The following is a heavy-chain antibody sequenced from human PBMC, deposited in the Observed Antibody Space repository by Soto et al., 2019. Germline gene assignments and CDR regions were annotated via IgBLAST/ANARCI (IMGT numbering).Heavy chain of an antibody. J-gene: IGHJ4*02. CDR3: ARDGYDYIWGSYRPNPPFDY. Sequence: ASVKVSCKASGYTFTSYGISWVRQAPGQGLEWMGWISAYNGNTNYAQKLQGRVTMTKDTSTSTAYMELRSLRSDETAVYYCARDGYDYIWGSYRPNPPFDYWGQGTLVTVSS. CDR2: ISAYNGNT. CDR1: GYTFTSYG. V-gene: IGHV1-18*01. D-gene: IGHD3-16*02.